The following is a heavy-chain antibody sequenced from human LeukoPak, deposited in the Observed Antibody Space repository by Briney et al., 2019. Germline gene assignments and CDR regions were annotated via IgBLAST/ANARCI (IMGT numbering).Heavy chain of an antibody. V-gene: IGHV3-23*01. J-gene: IGHJ4*02. Sequence: GGSLRLSCAASGFTFSSYAMSWVRQAPGKGLEWVSAISGSGGSTYYADSVKGRSTISRDNSKNTLYLQMNSLRAEDTAVYYCAKFLEGHCSSTSCYTALDYWGQGTLVTVSS. D-gene: IGHD2-2*02. CDR2: ISGSGGST. CDR3: AKFLEGHCSSTSCYTALDY. CDR1: GFTFSSYA.